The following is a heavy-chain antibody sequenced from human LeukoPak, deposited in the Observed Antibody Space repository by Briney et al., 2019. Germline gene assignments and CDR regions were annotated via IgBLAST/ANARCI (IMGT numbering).Heavy chain of an antibody. CDR1: GGSISREY. J-gene: IGHJ6*02. D-gene: IGHD6-19*01. V-gene: IGHV4-59*12. CDR2: IYYGGIT. Sequence: RSETLSVTWTPAGGSISREYWGWVGQPPGKGLGWLGYIYYGGITNYNPSLKSRVSISVDTSKNQSSLKLSSVTAAATAVYYCAREAAGPYYYYGMDVWGQGTTVTVSS. CDR3: AREAAGPYYYYGMDV.